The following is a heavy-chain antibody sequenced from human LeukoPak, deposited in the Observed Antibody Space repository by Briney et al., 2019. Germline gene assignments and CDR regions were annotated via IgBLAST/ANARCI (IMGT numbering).Heavy chain of an antibody. J-gene: IGHJ1*01. CDR2: IYTSGST. Sequence: PSETLSLTCTVSGGSISSYYWSWIRQPAGKGLEWIGRIYTSGSTNYNPSLKSRATMSVDTSKNQFSLKLSSVTAADTAVYYCARTYYYDSSGYGYFQHWGQGTLVTVSS. V-gene: IGHV4-4*07. CDR3: ARTYYYDSSGYGYFQH. CDR1: GGSISSYY. D-gene: IGHD3-22*01.